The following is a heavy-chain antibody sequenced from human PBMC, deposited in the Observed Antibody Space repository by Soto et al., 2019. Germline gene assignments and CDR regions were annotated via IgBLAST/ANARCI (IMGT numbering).Heavy chain of an antibody. Sequence: SETLSLTCAVSGGSISSGGYSWSWIRQPPGKGLEWIGYIYHSGSTYYNPSLKSRVTISVDRSKNQFSLKLSSVAAADPAGDFFPDVPARWEQGTLVPVSS. V-gene: IGHV4-30-2*01. CDR3: PDVPAR. CDR2: IYHSGST. CDR1: GGSISSGGYS. D-gene: IGHD2-2*01. J-gene: IGHJ1*01.